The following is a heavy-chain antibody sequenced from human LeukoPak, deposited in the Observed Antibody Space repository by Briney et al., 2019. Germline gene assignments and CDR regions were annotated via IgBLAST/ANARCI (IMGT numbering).Heavy chain of an antibody. Sequence: GGSLRLSCAAFGFIFSNYGMHWVRQAPGKGLERVAFIRYDESNKFYADSVKGRFTISRDNSKNILFLQMNSLRAEDTAVYYCATMQWLEGVDWFDPWGQGTLVTVSS. J-gene: IGHJ5*02. D-gene: IGHD6-19*01. CDR2: IRYDESNK. V-gene: IGHV3-30*02. CDR1: GFIFSNYG. CDR3: ATMQWLEGVDWFDP.